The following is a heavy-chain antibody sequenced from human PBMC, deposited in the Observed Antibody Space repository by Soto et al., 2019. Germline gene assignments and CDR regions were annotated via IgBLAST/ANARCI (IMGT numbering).Heavy chain of an antibody. CDR3: AASGYGRGYFDY. D-gene: IGHD5-12*01. Sequence: GGSLRLSCAASGFSFSDYYMNWIRQAPGKGLEWVSYISNSGRTIYYADSVKGRFTISRDNAKNSLYLQMNSLRAEDTAVYYCAASGYGRGYFDYWGQGTLVTVSS. CDR1: GFSFSDYY. J-gene: IGHJ4*02. V-gene: IGHV3-11*01. CDR2: ISNSGRTI.